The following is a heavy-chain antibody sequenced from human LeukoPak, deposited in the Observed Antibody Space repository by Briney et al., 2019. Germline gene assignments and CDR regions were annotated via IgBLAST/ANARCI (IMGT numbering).Heavy chain of an antibody. J-gene: IGHJ4*02. CDR3: ARVKWSSAWSGY. V-gene: IGHV3-48*01. CDR1: GFTFSVYG. D-gene: IGHD6-19*01. CDR2: ISNSGSTV. Sequence: GGSLRLSCAASGFTFSVYGMNWVRQAPGKGLEWVSYISNSGSTVTYADSVKGRFTISRDNAKNSLYLQMSSLRVEDTAVYYCARVKWSSAWSGYWGQGVLVTASS.